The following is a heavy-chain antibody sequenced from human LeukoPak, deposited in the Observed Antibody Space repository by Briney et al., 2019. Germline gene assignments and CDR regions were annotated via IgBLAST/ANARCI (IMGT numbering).Heavy chain of an antibody. CDR2: ISGSGGST. Sequence: GGSLRLSCAASGFTFSSYAMSWVRQAPGKGLEWVSAISGSGGSTYYADSVKGRFTISRDNSKNTLYLQMNSLRAEDTAVYYCARHYYYDREGYFDYWGQGTLVTVSS. D-gene: IGHD3-22*01. V-gene: IGHV3-23*01. J-gene: IGHJ4*02. CDR1: GFTFSSYA. CDR3: ARHYYYDREGYFDY.